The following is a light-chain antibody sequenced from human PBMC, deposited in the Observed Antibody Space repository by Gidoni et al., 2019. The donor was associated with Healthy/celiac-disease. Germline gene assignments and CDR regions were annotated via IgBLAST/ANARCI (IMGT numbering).Light chain of an antibody. V-gene: IGKV1-39*01. CDR3: QQSYSTPPWT. CDR1: QSISSY. J-gene: IGKJ1*01. CDR2: AAS. Sequence: DIQMTQSPSSLSASVGDRVPITCRASQSISSYLNWYQQKPGKAPKPLIYAASSLQSGVPSRFSGSGSGTDFTLTISSLQPEDFATYYCQQSYSTPPWTFGQGTKVEIK.